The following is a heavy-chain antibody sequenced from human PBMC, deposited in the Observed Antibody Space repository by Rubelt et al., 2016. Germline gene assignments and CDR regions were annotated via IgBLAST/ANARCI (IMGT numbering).Heavy chain of an antibody. Sequence: QVQLVQSGAEVKKPGASVKVSCKASGYTFTSYYMHWVRQAPGQGLEWMGIINPSGGSTSYAQKVQGRVTMTRETSTSTVYMELSSLRSEETAVYYCARAASTVTTLLDLGYWGQGTLVTVSS. CDR2: INPSGGST. J-gene: IGHJ4*02. V-gene: IGHV1-46*01. CDR3: ARAASTVTTLLDLGY. D-gene: IGHD4-17*01. CDR1: GYTFTSYY.